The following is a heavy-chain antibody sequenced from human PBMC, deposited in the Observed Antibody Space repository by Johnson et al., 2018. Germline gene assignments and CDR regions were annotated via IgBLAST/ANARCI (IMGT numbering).Heavy chain of an antibody. CDR2: IRSKAYGGTT. Sequence: VQLVQSGGGVVQPGRSLRLSCTASGFTFGDYAMSWFRQAPGKGLEWVGFIRSKAYGGTTEYAASVKGRFTISRDDSKSIAYLQMNSLKTEDTAVYYCTKGSGGYYDNRQDAFDIWGQGTMVTVSS. CDR3: TKGSGGYYDNRQDAFDI. J-gene: IGHJ3*02. CDR1: GFTFGDYA. V-gene: IGHV3-49*03. D-gene: IGHD1-26*01.